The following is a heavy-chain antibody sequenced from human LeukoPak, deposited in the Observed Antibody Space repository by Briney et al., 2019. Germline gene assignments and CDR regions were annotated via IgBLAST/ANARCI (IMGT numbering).Heavy chain of an antibody. CDR3: ATRITMVRGVLPFDP. CDR1: GFTFSSYA. Sequence: GSLRLSCAASGFTFSSYAMSWVRQAPGKGLEWVSAISGSGGSTYYADSVKGRFTISRDNSKNTLYLQMNSLRAEDTAVYYCATRITMVRGVLPFDPWGQGTLVTVSS. CDR2: ISGSGGST. V-gene: IGHV3-23*01. D-gene: IGHD3-10*01. J-gene: IGHJ5*02.